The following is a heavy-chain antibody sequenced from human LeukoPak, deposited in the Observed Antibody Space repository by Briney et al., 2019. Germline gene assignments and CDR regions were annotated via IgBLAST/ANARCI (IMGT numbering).Heavy chain of an antibody. J-gene: IGHJ4*02. D-gene: IGHD3-3*01. CDR2: IYYSGST. CDR1: GGSISGSNYY. CDR3: ARDFRITVFGVVEGPHFDY. Sequence: SETLSLTCTVSGGSISGSNYYWSWIRQPPGKGLEWIGYIYYSGSTNYNPSLKSRVTISVDTSKNQFSLKVNSVTAADTAVYYCARDFRITVFGVVEGPHFDYWGQGTQVTVSS. V-gene: IGHV4-61*01.